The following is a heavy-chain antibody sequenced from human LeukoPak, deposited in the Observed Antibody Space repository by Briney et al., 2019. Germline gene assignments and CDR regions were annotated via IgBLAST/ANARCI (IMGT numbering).Heavy chain of an antibody. CDR1: GYSIRSGHY. CDR3: ARQFQDAFDI. CDR2: IFHSENT. J-gene: IGHJ3*02. Sequence: SETLSLTCTVSGYSIRSGHYWGWIRQPPGKGLEWIGNIFHSENTYYNPSLKSRVTISLDTSKNHFSLKVSSVTAADTAVYYCARQFQDAFDIWGQGTMVTVSS. V-gene: IGHV4-38-2*02.